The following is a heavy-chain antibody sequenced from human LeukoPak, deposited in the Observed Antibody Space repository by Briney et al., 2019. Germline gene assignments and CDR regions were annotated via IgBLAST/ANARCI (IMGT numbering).Heavy chain of an antibody. CDR1: GYTFTDYY. Sequence: ASVKVSCKASGYTFTDYYIHWVRQAPGQGLEWMGWINPKSGDTNYEQKFQGRVTMTRDTSVSTAYMELSGLRSDDTAMYYCARWDGWVGSGSPNFFDSWGRGTLVTVFS. V-gene: IGHV1-2*02. J-gene: IGHJ5*01. CDR3: ARWDGWVGSGSPNFFDS. D-gene: IGHD3-10*01. CDR2: INPKSGDT.